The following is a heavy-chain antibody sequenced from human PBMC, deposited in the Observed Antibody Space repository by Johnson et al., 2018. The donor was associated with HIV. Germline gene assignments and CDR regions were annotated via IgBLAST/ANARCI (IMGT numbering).Heavy chain of an antibody. CDR2: IRYDGSNK. CDR3: AKAGDYYDSSGYYDAFDI. CDR1: GFTFSSYG. Sequence: QVQLVESGGGVVQPGRSLRLSCAASGFTFSSYGMHWVRQAPGKGLEWVAFIRYDGSNKYYADSVKGRFTISRDNSKNTLYLQMNSLRAEDTAVYYCAKAGDYYDSSGYYDAFDIWGQGTMVTVSS. D-gene: IGHD3-22*01. J-gene: IGHJ3*02. V-gene: IGHV3-30*02.